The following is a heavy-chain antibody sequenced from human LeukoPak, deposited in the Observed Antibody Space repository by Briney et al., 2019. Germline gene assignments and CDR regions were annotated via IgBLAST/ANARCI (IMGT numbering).Heavy chain of an antibody. J-gene: IGHJ4*02. CDR3: AREANYYGSGSYFEGAFDY. CDR2: IYHKGTT. CDR1: GVSPSIHY. V-gene: IGHV4-59*11. Sequence: NPSETLSLTCNVSGVSPSIHYWSWIRQSLGKGLGWIGCIYHKGTTNYNPSLKRRVTISIDTSKNESSLKLTSVTAADTAVYFCAREANYYGSGSYFEGAFDYCGQQSPVTVSS. D-gene: IGHD3-10*01.